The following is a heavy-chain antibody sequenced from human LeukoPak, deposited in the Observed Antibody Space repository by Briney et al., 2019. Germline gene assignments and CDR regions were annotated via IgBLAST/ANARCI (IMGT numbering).Heavy chain of an antibody. CDR2: ISYDGSNK. Sequence: GGSLRLSCAASGFTFSSYAMHWVRQAPGKGLEWVAVISYDGSNKYYADSVKGRFTISRDNSKNTLYLQMNSLRAEDTAVYYCARVEDGYNYFDYWGQGTLVTVSS. V-gene: IGHV3-30*04. J-gene: IGHJ4*02. CDR1: GFTFSSYA. CDR3: ARVEDGYNYFDY. D-gene: IGHD5-24*01.